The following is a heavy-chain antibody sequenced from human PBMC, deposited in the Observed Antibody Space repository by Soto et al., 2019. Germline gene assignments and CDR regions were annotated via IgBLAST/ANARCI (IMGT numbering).Heavy chain of an antibody. J-gene: IGHJ6*02. CDR3: AKDIDSSGYSGMDV. V-gene: IGHV3-43*01. D-gene: IGHD3-22*01. CDR1: GFTFDDYT. CDR2: ISWDGGST. Sequence: EVQLVESGGVVVQPGGSLRLSCAASGFTFDDYTMHWVRQAPGKGLEWVSLISWDGGSTYYADSVKGRFTISRDNSKNSLYLQMNSLRNEDTALYYCAKDIDSSGYSGMDVWGQGTTVTVSS.